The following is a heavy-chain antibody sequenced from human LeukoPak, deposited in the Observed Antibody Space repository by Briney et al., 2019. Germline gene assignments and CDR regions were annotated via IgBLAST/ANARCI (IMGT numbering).Heavy chain of an antibody. CDR2: INLNSGGT. Sequence: GASVTVSCKASGYTITDYYIHWVRQAPGQGLEWMGWINLNSGGTNFAQNFQGWVTMTRDTSISTAYMELSRLRSDDTAVYYCARDGSRNTDMVYFDYWGQGTLVTVSS. D-gene: IGHD5-18*01. CDR1: GYTITDYY. J-gene: IGHJ4*02. CDR3: ARDGSRNTDMVYFDY. V-gene: IGHV1-2*04.